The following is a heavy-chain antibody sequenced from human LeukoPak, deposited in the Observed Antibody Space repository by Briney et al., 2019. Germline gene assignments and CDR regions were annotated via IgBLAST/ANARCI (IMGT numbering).Heavy chain of an antibody. CDR1: GGTFSSYA. CDR2: IIPIFGTA. CDR3: ARAGDGYSAYNWFDP. V-gene: IGHV1-69*01. J-gene: IGHJ5*02. D-gene: IGHD5-24*01. Sequence: GSSVKVSCKASGGTFSSYAISWVRQAPGQGLEWMGGIIPIFGTANYAQKFQGRVTITADGSTSTAYMELSSLRSEDTAVYYCARAGDGYSAYNWFDPWGQGTLVTVSS.